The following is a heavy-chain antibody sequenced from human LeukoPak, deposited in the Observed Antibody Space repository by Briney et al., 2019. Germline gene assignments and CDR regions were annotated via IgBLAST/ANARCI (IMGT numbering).Heavy chain of an antibody. D-gene: IGHD6-19*01. CDR3: GKTTTGYSSGQKPAWPVDY. CDR1: GFSVYDYN. J-gene: IGHJ4*02. V-gene: IGHV3-23*01. CDR2: IFGSGGSA. Sequence: GGSLRLSCAASGFSVYDYNMKWVRQAPGKGLEWVAGIFGSGGSAHYADSAKGRFTISRDNSKNTVYLQINSLRAEDTAVYYCGKTTTGYSSGQKPAWPVDYWGQGTLVTVSS.